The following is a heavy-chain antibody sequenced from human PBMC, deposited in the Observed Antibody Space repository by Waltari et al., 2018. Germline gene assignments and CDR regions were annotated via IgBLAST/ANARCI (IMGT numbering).Heavy chain of an antibody. Sequence: QVQLVQSGAEVKKPGSSVKVSCKASGGTFSSYAISWVRQAPGQGLEWMGGIIPIFGTANYAQKFQGRVTITADESTSTAYMELNSLRAEDTAVYYCAKLRKGDYGDYEGCCAFDIWGQGTMVTVSS. CDR3: AKLRKGDYGDYEGCCAFDI. CDR2: IIPIFGTA. V-gene: IGHV1-69*01. J-gene: IGHJ3*02. CDR1: GGTFSSYA. D-gene: IGHD4-17*01.